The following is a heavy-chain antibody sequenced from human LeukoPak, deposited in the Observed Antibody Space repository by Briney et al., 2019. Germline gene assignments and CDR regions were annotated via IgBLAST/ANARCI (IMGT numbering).Heavy chain of an antibody. CDR3: AKANSGYDYDYFDY. J-gene: IGHJ4*02. D-gene: IGHD5-12*01. CDR1: GFAFYYYA. CDR2: ISGSGGST. V-gene: IGHV3-23*01. Sequence: GALRLSFAASGFAFYYYAMHWVRPAPGKGVGWVSVISGSGGSTYYTDSVKGRFTISRDNSKTTLYLQMNSLRADDTAVYYCAKANSGYDYDYFDYWGQGTLVTVSS.